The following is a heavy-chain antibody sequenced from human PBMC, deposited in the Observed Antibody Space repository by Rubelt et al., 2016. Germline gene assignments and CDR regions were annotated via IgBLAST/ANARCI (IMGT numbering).Heavy chain of an antibody. D-gene: IGHD3-22*01. Sequence: QVQLQQWGAGLLKPSETLSLTCAVYGGSFSGYYWSWIRQPPGKGLEWIGEINHSGSTNYNPSLKSRVTISVDTSKNRFSLKLSTVSAADTAVYYCARADYYDSSGYHNWFDPWGQGTLVTVSS. J-gene: IGHJ5*02. CDR1: GGSFSGYY. V-gene: IGHV4-34*01. CDR3: ARADYYDSSGYHNWFDP. CDR2: INHSGST.